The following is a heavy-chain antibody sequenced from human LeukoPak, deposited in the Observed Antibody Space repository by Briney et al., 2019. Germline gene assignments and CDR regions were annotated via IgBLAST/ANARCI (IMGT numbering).Heavy chain of an antibody. CDR1: GGSISSYY. CDR3: ARHEEPYYYGSGSPRDYYYYGMDV. CDR2: IYYSGST. D-gene: IGHD3-10*01. Sequence: SETLSLTCTVSGGSISSYYWSWIRQPPGKGLEWIGYIYYSGSTNYNPSLKSRVTISVDTSKNQFSLKLSSVTAADTAVYYCARHEEPYYYGSGSPRDYYYYGMDVWGQGTTVTVSS. V-gene: IGHV4-59*08. J-gene: IGHJ6*02.